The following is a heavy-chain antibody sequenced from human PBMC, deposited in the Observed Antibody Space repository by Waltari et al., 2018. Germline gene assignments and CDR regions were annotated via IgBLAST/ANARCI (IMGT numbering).Heavy chain of an antibody. CDR3: ARGIYDFWSGGPPDY. V-gene: IGHV3-21*01. J-gene: IGHJ4*02. CDR2: ISSSSSYI. Sequence: EVQLVESGGGLVKPGGSLRLSCAASGFTFSSYSMNWVRQAPGKGLEWVSSISSSSSYIYYADSVKGRFTISRDNAKNSLYLQMNSLRAEDTAVYYCARGIYDFWSGGPPDYWGQGTLVTVSS. CDR1: GFTFSSYS. D-gene: IGHD3-3*01.